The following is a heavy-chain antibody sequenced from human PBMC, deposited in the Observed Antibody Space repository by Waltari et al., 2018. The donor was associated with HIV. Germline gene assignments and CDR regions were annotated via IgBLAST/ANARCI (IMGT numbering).Heavy chain of an antibody. CDR2: ISGYDGKT. D-gene: IGHD3-16*01. J-gene: IGHJ6*02. CDR3: ARWGTATAGGMDV. CDR1: GYTFRYSG. V-gene: IGHV1-18*01. Sequence: QAQLTQSGAEVKRTVASVRISCKAYGYTFRYSGVCWVRKAPGQGLEWMGGISGYDGKTQFAQRFQDRLTLTSDISTSTTYMELKNLRSDDTAVYYCARWGTATAGGMDVWGLGTPVTVSS.